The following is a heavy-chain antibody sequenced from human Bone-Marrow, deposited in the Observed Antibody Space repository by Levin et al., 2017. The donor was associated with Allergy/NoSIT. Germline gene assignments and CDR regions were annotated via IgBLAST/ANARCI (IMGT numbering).Heavy chain of an antibody. CDR1: GDSISSIHW. V-gene: IGHV4-4*02. J-gene: IGHJ4*02. Sequence: PSETLSLTCTVSGDSISSIHWWHWVRQPPGKGLEWIGEIHFRLGTNYNPALRSRATISIDKSKNQFSLNLNSVTAADTALYYCAKDQPGVTGQRDWGQGILVTVSS. CDR3: AKDQPGVTGQRD. D-gene: IGHD2-21*02. CDR2: IHFRLGT.